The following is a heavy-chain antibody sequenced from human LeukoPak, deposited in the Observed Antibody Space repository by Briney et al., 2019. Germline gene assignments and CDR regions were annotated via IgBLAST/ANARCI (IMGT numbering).Heavy chain of an antibody. V-gene: IGHV4-38-2*02. Sequence: PSETLSLTCAVSGYSISSGYYWGWIRQPPGKGLEWIRSIYHSGSTYYNPSLKSRVTISVDTSKNQFSLKLSSVTAADTAVYYCARDDYYDSSGVYFDYWGQGTLVTVSS. D-gene: IGHD3-22*01. J-gene: IGHJ4*02. CDR1: GYSISSGYY. CDR2: IYHSGST. CDR3: ARDDYYDSSGVYFDY.